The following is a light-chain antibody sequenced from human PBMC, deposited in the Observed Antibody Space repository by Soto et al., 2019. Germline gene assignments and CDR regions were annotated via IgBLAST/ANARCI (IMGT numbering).Light chain of an antibody. CDR1: QSVSSY. Sequence: EIVLTQSPATLSLSPWERATLSCRSSQSVSSYLAWYQQRPGQPPRLLIYDASNRATGIPARFSGSGSGTDFTLTISSLEPEDFAIYYCQQRSGWPPLFTFGPGTKVDI. CDR3: QQRSGWPPLFT. J-gene: IGKJ3*01. V-gene: IGKV3-11*01. CDR2: DAS.